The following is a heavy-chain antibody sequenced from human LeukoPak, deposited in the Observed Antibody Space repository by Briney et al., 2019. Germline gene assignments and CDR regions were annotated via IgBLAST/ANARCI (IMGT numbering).Heavy chain of an antibody. CDR2: INQDENEK. V-gene: IGHV3-7*01. CDR3: ARADCSGSTCYLRHSWFDP. CDR1: GFPFHNYW. J-gene: IGHJ5*02. D-gene: IGHD2-2*01. Sequence: PGGSLRLSCAASGFPFHNYWMTWVRQAPGKGLEWVANINQDENEKYYLDSVKGRFTISRDNAETSLYLQMNSLTVEDTAVYYCARADCSGSTCYLRHSWFDPWGQGTLVTVSS.